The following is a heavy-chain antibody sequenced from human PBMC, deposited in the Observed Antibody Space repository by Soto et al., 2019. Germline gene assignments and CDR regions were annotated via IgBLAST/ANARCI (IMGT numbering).Heavy chain of an antibody. Sequence: GGSLRLSCAASGFTFSAFAMHWVRQAPGKGLEWVAVLSFDENERFYADSVKGRFTISRDNSKNTLHLEMNSLRVEDTAVYYCAKGGSHSGDSSSDSWGQGTLVTVSS. CDR2: LSFDENER. J-gene: IGHJ4*02. V-gene: IGHV3-30*18. CDR1: GFTFSAFA. CDR3: AKGGSHSGDSSSDS. D-gene: IGHD2-21*01.